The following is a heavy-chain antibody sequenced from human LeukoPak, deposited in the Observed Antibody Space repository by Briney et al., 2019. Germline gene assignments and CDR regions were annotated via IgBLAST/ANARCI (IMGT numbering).Heavy chain of an antibody. J-gene: IGHJ4*02. CDR3: AKWGDYDVLTGYYVSDY. CDR1: GFTLSNYA. Sequence: PGGALELSCAASGFTLSNYAMSLGRQASGEGLELVSTITGGGSGIYYADSMKSRFTISRDNSKNTLYLQINSLRAEDTAVYYCAKWGDYDVLTGYYVSDYWGQGPLVTVSS. CDR2: ITGGGSGI. D-gene: IGHD3-9*01. V-gene: IGHV3-23*01.